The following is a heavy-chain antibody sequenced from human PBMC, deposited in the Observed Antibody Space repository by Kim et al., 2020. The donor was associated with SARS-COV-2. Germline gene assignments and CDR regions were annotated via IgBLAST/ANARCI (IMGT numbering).Heavy chain of an antibody. Sequence: GGSLRLSCAASGFTFDDYAMHWVRQAPGKGLEWVSGISWNSGSIGYADSVKGRFTISRDNAKNSLYLQMNSLRAEDTALYYCAKDIFRANYYDSGFDYWGQGTLVTVSS. CDR1: GFTFDDYA. V-gene: IGHV3-9*01. CDR3: AKDIFRANYYDSGFDY. D-gene: IGHD3-22*01. CDR2: ISWNSGSI. J-gene: IGHJ4*02.